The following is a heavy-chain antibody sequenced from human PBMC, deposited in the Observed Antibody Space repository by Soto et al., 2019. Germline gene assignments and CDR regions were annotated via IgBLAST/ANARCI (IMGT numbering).Heavy chain of an antibody. V-gene: IGHV3-74*01. Sequence: GGSLRLSCAASGFTFSSYWMHWVRQAPGKGLVWVSRINSDGSSTSYADSVKGRFTISRDNAKNTLYLQMNSLRAEDTAVYYCARDGYYYDSSGYYYPGYFDYWGQGTLVTVSP. CDR2: INSDGSST. D-gene: IGHD3-22*01. CDR3: ARDGYYYDSSGYYYPGYFDY. J-gene: IGHJ4*02. CDR1: GFTFSSYW.